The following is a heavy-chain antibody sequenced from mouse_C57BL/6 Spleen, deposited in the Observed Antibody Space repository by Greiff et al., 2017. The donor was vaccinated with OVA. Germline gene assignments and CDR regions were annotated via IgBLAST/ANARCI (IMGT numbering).Heavy chain of an antibody. D-gene: IGHD1-1*01. CDR2: IYPGNSDT. CDR3: TGYYGSSYEAGFAY. CDR1: GYTFTSYW. J-gene: IGHJ3*01. Sequence: VQLQQSGTVLARPGASVKMSCKTSGYTFTSYWMHWVKQRPGQGLEWIGAIYPGNSDTSYNQKFKGKAKLTAVTSASTAYMGLSSLTNEDSAVYDCTGYYGSSYEAGFAYWGQGTLVTVSA. V-gene: IGHV1-5*01.